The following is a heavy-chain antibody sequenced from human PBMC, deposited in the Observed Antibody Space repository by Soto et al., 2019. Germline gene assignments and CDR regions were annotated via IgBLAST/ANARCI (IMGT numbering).Heavy chain of an antibody. J-gene: IGHJ6*02. D-gene: IGHD1-26*01. Sequence: ASVKVSCKASGYTLTTFAISWVRQAPEQGLEWMGWISTYSGYTSSAQKFQDRLTMTTDTSTNTAYMELRSLRSDDTAVYYCARELQGATGYGLDVWGQGTTVTVSS. CDR3: ARELQGATGYGLDV. V-gene: IGHV1-18*01. CDR2: ISTYSGYT. CDR1: GYTLTTFA.